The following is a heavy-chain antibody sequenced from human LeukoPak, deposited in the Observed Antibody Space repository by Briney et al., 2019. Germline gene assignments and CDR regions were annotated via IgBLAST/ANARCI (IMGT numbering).Heavy chain of an antibody. CDR1: GFTFSDYY. CDR2: ISSSGSTI. CDR3: ARRYCSGGSCYIDY. D-gene: IGHD2-15*01. J-gene: IGHJ4*02. V-gene: IGHV3-11*01. Sequence: GGSLRLSCAASGFTFSDYYRSWLRQAPGKGLEWVSYISSSGSTIYYADSVKGRFTISRDNAKNSLYLQMNSLRAEDTAVYYCARRYCSGGSCYIDYWGQGTLVTVSS.